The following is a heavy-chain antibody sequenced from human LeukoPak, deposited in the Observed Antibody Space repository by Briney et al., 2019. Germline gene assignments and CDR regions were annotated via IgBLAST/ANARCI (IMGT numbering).Heavy chain of an antibody. V-gene: IGHV3-21*01. D-gene: IGHD2-21*01. CDR3: ARVTDDDLVLAQTHGDYYFYYMDV. Sequence: PGGSLRLSCAASGFNFRDYTMNWVRQAPGKGLERVSSISSSHTFIHYAGSVMGRFTISRDNADNLLYLQMTSLRAEDTAVYFCARVTDDDLVLAQTHGDYYFYYMDVWGKGTSVTVSS. CDR2: ISSSHTFI. CDR1: GFNFRDYT. J-gene: IGHJ6*03.